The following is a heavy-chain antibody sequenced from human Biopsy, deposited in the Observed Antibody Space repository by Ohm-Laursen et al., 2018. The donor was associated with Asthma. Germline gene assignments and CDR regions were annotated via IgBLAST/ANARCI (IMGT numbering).Heavy chain of an antibody. CDR2: INPNSGGA. Sequence: ASVKVSCKASGYTFIGCHIHWMRQAPGQGLEWMGRINPNSGGANYAQKFQGRVTMTRDTSISTAYMEVSRLRSDDTAVYYCARGQKSAGDRWFDPWGQGTLVTVSS. J-gene: IGHJ5*02. V-gene: IGHV1-2*06. CDR1: GYTFIGCH. D-gene: IGHD6-13*01. CDR3: ARGQKSAGDRWFDP.